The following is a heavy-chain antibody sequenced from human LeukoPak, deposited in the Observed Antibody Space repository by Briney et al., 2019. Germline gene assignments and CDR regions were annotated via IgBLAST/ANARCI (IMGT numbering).Heavy chain of an antibody. CDR3: ARELRTFDS. CDR2: IKHNGDEL. D-gene: IGHD2-21*01. V-gene: IGHV3-7*01. Sequence: GGSLRLSCAASGFIFSSYWMTGVRQAPGKGLEWVANIKHNGDELNYVDSVEDRFTISRDNAKNSLYLHMTGLRAEDTAVYYCARELRTFDSWGQGTLVTVSS. J-gene: IGHJ4*02. CDR1: GFIFSSYW.